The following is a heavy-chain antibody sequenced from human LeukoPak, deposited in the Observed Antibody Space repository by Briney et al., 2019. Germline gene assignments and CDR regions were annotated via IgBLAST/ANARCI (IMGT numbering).Heavy chain of an antibody. J-gene: IGHJ6*03. CDR1: GYTFTSYY. CDR3: ASRIAARPNYYYYMDV. D-gene: IGHD6-6*01. CDR2: INPSGGST. Sequence: ASVKVSCKASGYTFTSYYMHWVRQAPGQGLEWMGIINPSGGSTSYAQKFQGRVTITTDESTSTAYMELSSLRSEDTAVYYCASRIAARPNYYYYMDVWGKGTTVTVSS. V-gene: IGHV1-46*01.